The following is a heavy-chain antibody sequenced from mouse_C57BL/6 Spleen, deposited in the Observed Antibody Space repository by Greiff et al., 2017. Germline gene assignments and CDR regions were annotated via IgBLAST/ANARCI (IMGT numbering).Heavy chain of an antibody. CDR3: ASVLTFYAMDY. J-gene: IGHJ4*01. CDR1: GYTFTDYY. V-gene: IGHV1-26*01. Sequence: EVKLQQSGPELVKPGASVKISCKASGYTFTDYYMNWVKQSHGKSLEWIGDINPNNGGTSYNQKFKGKATLTVDKASSTAYMELRSLTSEDSAVYYCASVLTFYAMDYWGQGTSVTVSS. CDR2: INPNNGGT. D-gene: IGHD4-1*01.